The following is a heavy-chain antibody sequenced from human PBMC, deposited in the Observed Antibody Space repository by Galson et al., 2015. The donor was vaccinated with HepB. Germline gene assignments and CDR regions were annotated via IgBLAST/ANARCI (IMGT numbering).Heavy chain of an antibody. CDR3: AKTSADHFIAAPPDY. Sequence: SLRLSCAASGFTFSSYGMHWVRQAPGKGLEWVAVISYDGSNKYYADSVKGRFTISRDNSKNTLYLQMNSLRAEDTAVYYCAKTSADHFIAAPPDYWGQGTLVTVSS. V-gene: IGHV3-30*18. CDR2: ISYDGSNK. D-gene: IGHD6-6*01. J-gene: IGHJ4*02. CDR1: GFTFSSYG.